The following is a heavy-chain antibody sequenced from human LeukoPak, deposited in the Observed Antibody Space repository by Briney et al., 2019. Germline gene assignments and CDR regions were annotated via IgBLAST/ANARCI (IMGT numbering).Heavy chain of an antibody. CDR3: ARDYYDSSGYSSRPFDY. CDR2: ISYSGST. J-gene: IGHJ4*02. CDR1: GGSISGTSYY. Sequence: SETPSLTCTVSGGSISGTSYYWGWIRQPPGNGLEWIGSISYSGSTYYNPSLKSRVTISVDTSKNQFSLKLSSVTAADTAVYYCARDYYDSSGYSSRPFDYWGQGTLVTVSS. D-gene: IGHD3-22*01. V-gene: IGHV4-39*07.